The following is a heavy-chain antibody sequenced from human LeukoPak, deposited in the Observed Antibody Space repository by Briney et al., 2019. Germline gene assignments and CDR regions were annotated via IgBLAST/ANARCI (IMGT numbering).Heavy chain of an antibody. D-gene: IGHD4-23*01. Sequence: SETLSLTCTVSGYSISSGYYWGWIRQPPGKGLEWIGSIYHSGSTYYNPSLKSRVTISVDTSKNQFSLKLSSVTAADTAVYYCARRPTSYTRITPRTIVIRGFDYWGQGTLVTVSS. J-gene: IGHJ4*02. CDR3: ARRPTSYTRITPRTIVIRGFDY. V-gene: IGHV4-38-2*02. CDR2: IYHSGST. CDR1: GYSISSGYY.